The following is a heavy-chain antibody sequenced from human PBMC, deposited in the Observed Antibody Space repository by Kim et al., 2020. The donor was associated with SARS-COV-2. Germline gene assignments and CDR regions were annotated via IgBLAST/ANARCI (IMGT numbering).Heavy chain of an antibody. V-gene: IGHV1-24*01. CDR1: GYTLTELS. J-gene: IGHJ5*02. CDR3: ATDLVGATTGPGWFDP. CDR2: FDPEDGET. D-gene: IGHD1-26*01. Sequence: ASVKVSCKVSGYTLTELSMHWVRQAPGKGLEWMGGFDPEDGETIYAQKFQGRVTMTEDTSTDTAYMELSSLRSEDTAVYYCATDLVGATTGPGWFDPWGQGTLVTVSS.